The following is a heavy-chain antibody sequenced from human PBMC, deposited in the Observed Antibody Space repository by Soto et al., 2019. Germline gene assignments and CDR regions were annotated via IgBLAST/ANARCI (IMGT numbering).Heavy chain of an antibody. Sequence: QVQLVQSGAEVKKPGSSVRVSCKTPGVSFNNNGIGWVRQAPGHGLEWMGGVSPPFRTSNYARKFQDRISITSDASTGTVNMELSSLTSEDTAQYYCARVLYYGSGSDSPYGMDVWGHWTTVTVSS. CDR3: ARVLYYGSGSDSPYGMDV. CDR2: VSPPFRTS. D-gene: IGHD3-10*01. J-gene: IGHJ6*02. V-gene: IGHV1-69*01. CDR1: GVSFNNNG.